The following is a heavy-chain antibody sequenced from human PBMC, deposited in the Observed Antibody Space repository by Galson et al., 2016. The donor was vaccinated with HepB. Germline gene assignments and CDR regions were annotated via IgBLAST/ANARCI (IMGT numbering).Heavy chain of an antibody. J-gene: IGHJ4*02. CDR2: VFYSGTT. D-gene: IGHD5-12*01. CDR1: DGSINSGGYY. Sequence: TLSLTCSVSDGSINSGGYYWSWIRQLPVKGLEWIGYVFYSGTTYYNPSLKSRVTISIDTSNRQFSLKLSSVTAADTAVYYCARIKYSGYNPGLFFDSWGQGILVSVSS. CDR3: ARIKYSGYNPGLFFDS. V-gene: IGHV4-31*03.